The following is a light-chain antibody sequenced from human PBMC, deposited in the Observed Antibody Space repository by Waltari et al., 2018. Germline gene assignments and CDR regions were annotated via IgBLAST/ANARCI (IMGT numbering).Light chain of an antibody. CDR2: DTN. CDR3: LLSYNGARG. CDR1: TGAVTSGHY. V-gene: IGLV7-46*01. Sequence: QAVVTQEPSLTVSPGGTVTLTCGSSTGAVTSGHYPYWFQQKPGQAPRTLIYDTNNKHSWTPARFSGSLLGGKAALTLSGAQPEDEAEYYCLLSYNGARGFGGGTKLTVL. J-gene: IGLJ3*02.